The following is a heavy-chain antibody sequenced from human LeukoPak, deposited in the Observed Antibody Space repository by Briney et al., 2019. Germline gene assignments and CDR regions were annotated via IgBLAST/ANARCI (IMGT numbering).Heavy chain of an antibody. CDR1: GFTVSSNY. CDR2: ISGSGGST. J-gene: IGHJ4*02. CDR3: AKRPGRLYYFDY. Sequence: PGGSLRLSCAASGFTVSSNYMSWVRQAPGKGLEWVSAISGSGGSTYYADSVKGRFTISRDNSKNTLYLQMNSLRAEDTAVYYCAKRPGRLYYFDYWGQGTLVTVSS. V-gene: IGHV3-23*01. D-gene: IGHD2-15*01.